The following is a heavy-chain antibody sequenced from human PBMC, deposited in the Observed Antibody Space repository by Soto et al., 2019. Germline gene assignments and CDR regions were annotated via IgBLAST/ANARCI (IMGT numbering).Heavy chain of an antibody. D-gene: IGHD2-21*02. V-gene: IGHV4-31*03. J-gene: IGHJ4*02. CDR2: IYYSGST. Sequence: SETLSLTCTVSGGSISSGGYYWRWIRQHPGKGLEWIGYIYYSGSTYYNPSLKSRVTISVDTSKNQFSLKLSSVTAADTAVYYCATGGNFPFDYWGQGTLVTVSS. CDR1: GGSISSGGYY. CDR3: ATGGNFPFDY.